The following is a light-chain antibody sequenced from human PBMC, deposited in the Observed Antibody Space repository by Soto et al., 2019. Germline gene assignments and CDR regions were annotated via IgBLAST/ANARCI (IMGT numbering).Light chain of an antibody. V-gene: IGKV3-15*01. Sequence: EIVLTQSPASLSVSPWGTVTLSFRASQSIRTNVAWYQHNPGRAPRLLIYGASTRATGIPARFSGRGSGTEFTLTISRLEPEDFAVYYCQQFSGYPLTFGGGTKVDIK. CDR1: QSIRTN. J-gene: IGKJ4*01. CDR3: QQFSGYPLT. CDR2: GAS.